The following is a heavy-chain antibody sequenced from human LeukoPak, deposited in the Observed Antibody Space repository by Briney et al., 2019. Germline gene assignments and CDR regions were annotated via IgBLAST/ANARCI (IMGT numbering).Heavy chain of an antibody. CDR2: NNPNSGAT. D-gene: IGHD2-2*01. Sequence: ASVKVSCKTSGYTFTGYYMHWVRQAPGQGLEWRGWNNPNSGATDYAQKCQGRVTVTGDTSISTAYMELSRLRSDDTAVYHCATSLRYCTSTDCYAFFDYWGQGTLVTVSS. V-gene: IGHV1-2*02. J-gene: IGHJ4*02. CDR1: GYTFTGYY. CDR3: ATSLRYCTSTDCYAFFDY.